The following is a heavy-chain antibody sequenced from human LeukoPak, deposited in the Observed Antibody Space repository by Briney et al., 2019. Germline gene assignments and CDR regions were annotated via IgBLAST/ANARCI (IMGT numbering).Heavy chain of an antibody. D-gene: IGHD6-13*01. CDR3: ARDREQQLVPGAFDI. J-gene: IGHJ3*02. V-gene: IGHV4-4*07. CDR1: GGSISSYY. CDR2: IYTSGST. Sequence: SETLSLTCTVSGGSISSYYWNWIRQPAGKGLEWIGRIYTSGSTNYNPSLESRVTMSVDTSKNQFSLKLSSVTAADTAVYYCARDREQQLVPGAFDIWGQGTMVTVSS.